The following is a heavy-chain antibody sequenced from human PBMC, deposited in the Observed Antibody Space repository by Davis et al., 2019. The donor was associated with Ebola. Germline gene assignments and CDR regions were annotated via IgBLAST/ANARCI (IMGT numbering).Heavy chain of an antibody. V-gene: IGHV4-39*07. CDR2: IYYSGST. CDR3: ARDLTMVRGASMDV. CDR1: GGSISNSDFNY. Sequence: MPSETLSLTCTVSGGSISNSDFNYWGWIRQPPGKGLEWIGSIYYSGSTYYSPSLKSRVTISVDKSKNQFSLKLSSVTAADTAVYYCARDLTMVRGASMDVWGKGTTVIVS. D-gene: IGHD3-10*01. J-gene: IGHJ6*04.